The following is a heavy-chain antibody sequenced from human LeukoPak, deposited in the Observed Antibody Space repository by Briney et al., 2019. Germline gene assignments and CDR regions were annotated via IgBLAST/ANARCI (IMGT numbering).Heavy chain of an antibody. CDR2: MNPNSGNT. Sequence: ASVKVSCKASGYTFNSYDINWVRQATGQGLEWMGWMNPNSGNTGYAQKFQGRVTMTRNTSISTAYMELGSLRSEDTAVYYCARGRGYSYGTGAFDIWGQGTMVTVSS. J-gene: IGHJ3*02. D-gene: IGHD5-18*01. V-gene: IGHV1-8*01. CDR1: GYTFNSYD. CDR3: ARGRGYSYGTGAFDI.